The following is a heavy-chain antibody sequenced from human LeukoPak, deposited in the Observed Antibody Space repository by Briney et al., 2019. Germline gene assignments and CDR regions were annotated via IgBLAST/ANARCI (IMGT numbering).Heavy chain of an antibody. CDR3: ARDQEPSYYYGMDV. V-gene: IGHV1-18*01. J-gene: IGHJ6*02. CDR2: ISAYNGNT. Sequence: ASVKVSCKASGYTFTSYGISWVRQAPGQGLEWMGWISAYNGNTNYAQKLQGRVTMTTDTSTSTAYMELRSLRSDDTAVYYCARDQEPSYYYGMDVWGQGTTVTVSS. CDR1: GYTFTSYG. D-gene: IGHD1-26*01.